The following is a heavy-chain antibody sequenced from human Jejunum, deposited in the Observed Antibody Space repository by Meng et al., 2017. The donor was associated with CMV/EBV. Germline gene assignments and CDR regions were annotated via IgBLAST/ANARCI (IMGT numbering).Heavy chain of an antibody. V-gene: IGHV3-21*01. CDR3: ARDIDH. CDR2: ISSSSRYI. Sequence: EVQLVDSGGGLVKPGGSLILSCIGSGFTFSSYNMNWVRQAPGKGLEWVSSISSSSRYINYADSVKGRFTISRDNAKNSLYLQMNSLRVEDTAIYYCARDIDHWGQGTLVTVSS. CDR1: GFTFSSYN. J-gene: IGHJ5*02.